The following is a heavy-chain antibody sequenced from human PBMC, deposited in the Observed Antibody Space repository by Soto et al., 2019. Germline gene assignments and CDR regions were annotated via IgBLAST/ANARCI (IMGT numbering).Heavy chain of an antibody. CDR1: GFTFDDYA. J-gene: IGHJ6*02. CDR3: AKDAITMVRGVISYYGMDV. CDR2: ISWNSGSI. D-gene: IGHD3-10*01. V-gene: IGHV3-9*01. Sequence: EVQLVESGGGLVQPGRSLRLSCAASGFTFDDYAMHWVRQAPGKGLEWVSGISWNSGSIGYADSVKGRFTISRDNAXXXLXXQIISLRAEDTALYYCAKDAITMVRGVISYYGMDVWGQGTTVTVSS.